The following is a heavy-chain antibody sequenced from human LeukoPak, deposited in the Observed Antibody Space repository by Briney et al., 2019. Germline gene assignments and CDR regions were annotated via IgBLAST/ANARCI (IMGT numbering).Heavy chain of an antibody. CDR1: GFTFDDYA. CDR2: ISWEGDTT. J-gene: IGHJ4*02. CDR3: TRDTDYGSATNYFDS. Sequence: GGSLRLSCAASGFTFDDYAMHWVRQAPGKGLEWVALISWEGDTTYYADSVRGRFTISRDNSKNSLYLQMNSLRTEETAFYYCTRDTDYGSATNYFDSWGQGTLVSVSS. D-gene: IGHD3-10*01. V-gene: IGHV3-43*01.